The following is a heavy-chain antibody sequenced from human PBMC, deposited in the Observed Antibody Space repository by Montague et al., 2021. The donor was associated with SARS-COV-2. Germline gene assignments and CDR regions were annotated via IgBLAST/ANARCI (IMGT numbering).Heavy chain of an antibody. D-gene: IGHD2-15*01. CDR3: GGGVVAATPVVDY. Sequence: SETLSLTCTVSGDSISSFYWNWIRQPAGKGLEWIGRIYASGGTNYNPSLKSRVTMSVDTYKNQFSLKLNSVTAADTAVYYCGGGVVAATPVVDYWGRGTLVTVSS. CDR1: GDSISSFY. CDR2: IYASGGT. V-gene: IGHV4-4*07. J-gene: IGHJ4*02.